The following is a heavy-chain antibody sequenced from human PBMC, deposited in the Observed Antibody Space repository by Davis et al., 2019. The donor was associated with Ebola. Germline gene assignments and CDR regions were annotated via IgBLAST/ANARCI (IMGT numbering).Heavy chain of an antibody. J-gene: IGHJ5*01. D-gene: IGHD2-2*01. CDR3: AREEGSSRWQNNWFDY. CDR2: IWYEGTDG. Sequence: GGSLRLSCAASGFTFSNYGMIWVRQAPGKGLEWVSSIWYEGTDGYYADSVRGRFIISRDDSKNTLYLQMNSLRVEDTAIYYCAREEGSSRWQNNWFDYWGQGSLVTVSS. CDR1: GFTFSNYG. V-gene: IGHV3-33*08.